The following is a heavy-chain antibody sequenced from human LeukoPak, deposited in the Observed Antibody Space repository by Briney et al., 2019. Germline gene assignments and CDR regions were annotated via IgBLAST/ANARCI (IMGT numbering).Heavy chain of an antibody. Sequence: GGSLRLSCTVSGFTFGDYAMSWVRQAPGKGLEWVANIKEDGSEKYYVDSVKGRLTISRDNAKNSLYLQMNSLRAEDTAVYYCARNHPITVAHTPLDYWGQGTLVIV. CDR1: GFTFGDYA. V-gene: IGHV3-7*01. D-gene: IGHD6-19*01. CDR3: ARNHPITVAHTPLDY. CDR2: IKEDGSEK. J-gene: IGHJ4*02.